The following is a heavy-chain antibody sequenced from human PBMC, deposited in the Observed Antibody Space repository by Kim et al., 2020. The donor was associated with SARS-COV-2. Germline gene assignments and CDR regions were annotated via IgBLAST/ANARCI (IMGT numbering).Heavy chain of an antibody. J-gene: IGHJ4*02. CDR3: AKDLYYDYVWGSAYYFDC. V-gene: IGHV3-23*01. D-gene: IGHD3-16*01. CDR2: ISGSGGST. CDR1: GFTFSSYA. Sequence: GGSLRLSCAASGFTFSSYAMSWVRQAPGKGLEWVSAISGSGGSTYYADSVKGRFTISRDNSKNTLYLQMNSLRAEDTAVYYCAKDLYYDYVWGSAYYFDCWGQGTLVTVSS.